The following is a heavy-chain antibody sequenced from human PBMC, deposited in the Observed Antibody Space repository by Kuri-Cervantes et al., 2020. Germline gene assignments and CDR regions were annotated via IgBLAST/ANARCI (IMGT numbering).Heavy chain of an antibody. CDR3: ARETTVTTVVDY. D-gene: IGHD4-17*01. V-gene: IGHV3-9*01. CDR2: ISWNSGSI. Sequence: SLKISCEASGFTFSNYGMHWVRQAPGKGLEWVSGISWNSGSIGYADSVKGRFTISRDNSKNTLYLQMNSLRAEDTAVYYCARETTVTTVVDYWGQGTLVTVSS. J-gene: IGHJ4*02. CDR1: GFTFSNYG.